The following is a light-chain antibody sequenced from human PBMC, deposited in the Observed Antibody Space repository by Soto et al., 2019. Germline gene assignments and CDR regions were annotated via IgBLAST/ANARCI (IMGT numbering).Light chain of an antibody. V-gene: IGKV3-15*01. Sequence: EIVLTQSPATLSLSPGERATLSCRASQSVSSNLAWYQQKPGQAPRLLIYGASTRATGIPARFSGSGSGTEFTLTISSLQSEDFAVYYCQQYNNWPQLTFGGGTKVDI. J-gene: IGKJ4*01. CDR2: GAS. CDR1: QSVSSN. CDR3: QQYNNWPQLT.